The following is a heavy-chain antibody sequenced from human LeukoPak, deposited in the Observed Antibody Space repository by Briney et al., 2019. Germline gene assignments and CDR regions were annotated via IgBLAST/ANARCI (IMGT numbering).Heavy chain of an antibody. D-gene: IGHD3-16*02. Sequence: GGSLRLSCAASGFTVSSNYMSWVRQAPGKGLEWVSVIYSGGSTYYADSVKGRFTISRDNSKNTLYLQMNSLRAEDTAVYYCAREVAFGGVIVTGYWGQGTLVTVSS. CDR3: AREVAFGGVIVTGY. CDR1: GFTVSSNY. J-gene: IGHJ4*02. CDR2: IYSGGST. V-gene: IGHV3-66*01.